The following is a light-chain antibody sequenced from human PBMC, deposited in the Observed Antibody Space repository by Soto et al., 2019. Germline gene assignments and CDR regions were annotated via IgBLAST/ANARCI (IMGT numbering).Light chain of an antibody. CDR1: SSDVGAYNY. J-gene: IGLJ1*01. CDR2: EVS. V-gene: IGLV2-14*01. Sequence: QSALTQPASVSGSPGQSVTISCTGTSSDVGAYNYVSWYQQHPGKAPKLMLYEVSNRPSGVSNRFSGSKSGNTASLTISGLQAEDEADYYCNSYAGTITRFVFGTGNKVTVL. CDR3: NSYAGTITRFV.